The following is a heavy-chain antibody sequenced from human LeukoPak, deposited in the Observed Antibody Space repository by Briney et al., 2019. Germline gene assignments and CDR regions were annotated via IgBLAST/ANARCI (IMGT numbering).Heavy chain of an antibody. CDR2: ISGDSRYI. V-gene: IGHV3-21*04. J-gene: IGHJ4*02. Sequence: PGGSLRLSCAASGFTFSSYSMNWVRQAPGKGLEWVSAISGDSRYIYYADSVRGRFTISRDNSKNTLYLQMNSLRAEDTAVYYCARDSPDSSGYSLNWGQGTLVTVSS. CDR1: GFTFSSYS. D-gene: IGHD3-22*01. CDR3: ARDSPDSSGYSLN.